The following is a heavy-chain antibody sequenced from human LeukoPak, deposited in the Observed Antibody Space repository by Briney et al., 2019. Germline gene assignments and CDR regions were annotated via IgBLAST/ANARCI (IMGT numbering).Heavy chain of an antibody. J-gene: IGHJ4*02. CDR2: IYSSGST. CDR1: GGSVSSGGDS. Sequence: SETLSLTCAVSGGSVSSGGDSWSWIRQPPGKGLEWIGYIYSSGSTNYNPSLKSRVSISVDTSKNQFSLRLSSVTAADTAVYYCARGGMATFYWGQGTLVTVSS. D-gene: IGHD5-24*01. V-gene: IGHV4-61*08. CDR3: ARGGMATFY.